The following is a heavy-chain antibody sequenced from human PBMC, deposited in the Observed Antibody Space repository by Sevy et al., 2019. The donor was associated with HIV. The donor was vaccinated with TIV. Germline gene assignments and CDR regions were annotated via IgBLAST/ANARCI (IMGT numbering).Heavy chain of an antibody. D-gene: IGHD2-2*01. J-gene: IGHJ6*02. CDR2: IDPSDSYT. V-gene: IGHV5-10-1*01. Sequence: GESLKISCKGSGYSFTSYWISWVRQMPGKGLEWMGRIDPSDSYTNDGPSFQGNVTISADKSISTAYLQWSSLKASDTAMYYCASLGGVVVPAGLYGMDVWGQGTTVTVSS. CDR3: ASLGGVVVPAGLYGMDV. CDR1: GYSFTSYW.